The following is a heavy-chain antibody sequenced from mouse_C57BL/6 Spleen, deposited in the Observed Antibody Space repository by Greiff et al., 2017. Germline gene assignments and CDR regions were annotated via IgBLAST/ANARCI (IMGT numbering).Heavy chain of an antibody. J-gene: IGHJ3*01. CDR2: IYPGDGDT. D-gene: IGHD3-2*02. CDR1: GYAFSSSW. CDR3: ARDSSGYRFAY. V-gene: IGHV1-82*01. Sequence: QVTLKVSGPELVKPGASVKISCKASGYAFSSSWMNWVKQRPGKGLEWIGRIYPGDGDTNYNGKFKGKATLTADKSSSTAYMQLSSLTSEDSAVYFCARDSSGYRFAYWGQGTLVTVSA.